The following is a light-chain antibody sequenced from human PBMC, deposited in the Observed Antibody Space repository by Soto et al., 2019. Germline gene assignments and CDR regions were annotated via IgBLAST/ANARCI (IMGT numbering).Light chain of an antibody. J-gene: IGLJ2*01. CDR1: SGSIANNY. CDR2: ENN. CDR3: QSYDSDFVG. V-gene: IGLV6-57*04. Sequence: FMLTQPHSVSESPGKTLSISCTRSSGSIANNYVQWYQQRPGSAPTTVIYENNQRLSGVPDRFSGSTDGSSNSASLTISGLQTEDEADYYCQSYDSDFVGFGGGTKVTVL.